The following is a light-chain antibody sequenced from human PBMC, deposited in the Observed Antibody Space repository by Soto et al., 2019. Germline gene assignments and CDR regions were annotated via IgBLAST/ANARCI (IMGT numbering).Light chain of an antibody. Sequence: DIQMTQSPSSLSASVGDRVTITCQASQDVGNYLDWYQQKLGKAPQLLIYDASNLETGVPSRFSGSGSVSYFSFTISSLQHEDFATYYCQQYCNLITFGQGTRLEIK. CDR3: QQYCNLIT. CDR2: DAS. J-gene: IGKJ5*01. CDR1: QDVGNY. V-gene: IGKV1-33*01.